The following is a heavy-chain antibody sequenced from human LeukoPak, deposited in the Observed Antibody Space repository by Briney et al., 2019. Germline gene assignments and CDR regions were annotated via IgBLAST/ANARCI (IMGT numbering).Heavy chain of an antibody. Sequence: PSETLSLTCTVSGGSISSGGYYWSWIRQHPGKGLEWIGYIYYSGSTYYNPSLKSRVTISVDTSKNQFSLKLSSVTAADTAVYYCARGWYCGGDCYSPFDYWGQGTLVTVSS. CDR1: GGSISSGGYY. D-gene: IGHD2-21*02. V-gene: IGHV4-31*03. J-gene: IGHJ4*02. CDR3: ARGWYCGGDCYSPFDY. CDR2: IYYSGST.